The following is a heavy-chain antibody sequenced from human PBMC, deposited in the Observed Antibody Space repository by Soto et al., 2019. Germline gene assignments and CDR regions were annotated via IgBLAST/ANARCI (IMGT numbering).Heavy chain of an antibody. CDR2: RYDDGST. V-gene: IGHV4-39*01. J-gene: IGHJ6*02. CDR3: ARGYITMVRGVIGYYYGMDV. CDR1: GDSIRNRNYY. Sequence: SETLSLTCAVFGDSIRNRNYYWAWIRQPPGKGLEWIVSRYDDGSTFYNPSLKGRVSVSIDTSKKQFSLKLSSVTAADTAVYYCARGYITMVRGVIGYYYGMDVWGQGTTVTVSS. D-gene: IGHD3-10*01.